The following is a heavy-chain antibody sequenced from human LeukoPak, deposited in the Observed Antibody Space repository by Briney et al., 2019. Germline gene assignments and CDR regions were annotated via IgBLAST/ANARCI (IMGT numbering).Heavy chain of an antibody. CDR1: GGSISSSNW. CDR2: IYHSGST. D-gene: IGHD6-13*01. CDR3: ARVKKVAAAGYYYYGMDV. Sequence: PSETLSLTCAVSGGSISSSNWWSWVRQPPGKGLEWIGEIYHSGSTNYNPSLKSRVTISVDKSKNQFSLKLSSVTAADTAVYYCARVKKVAAAGYYYYGMDVWGQGTTVTVSS. V-gene: IGHV4-4*02. J-gene: IGHJ6*02.